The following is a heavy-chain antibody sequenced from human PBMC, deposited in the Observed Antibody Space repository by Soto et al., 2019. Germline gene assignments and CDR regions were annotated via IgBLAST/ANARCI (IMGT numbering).Heavy chain of an antibody. CDR2: ISAYNGNT. V-gene: IGHV1-18*01. CDR1: GYTFTSYG. D-gene: IGHD5-18*01. J-gene: IGHJ6*02. CDR3: ARDGVDTATGYYYGMDV. Sequence: ASVKVSCKSSGYTFTSYGISWVRQAPGQGHEWMGWISAYNGNTNYAQKHQGRVTMTTDTSTSTAYMELRSLRSDDTAVYYCARDGVDTATGYYYGMDVWGQGTTVTVSS.